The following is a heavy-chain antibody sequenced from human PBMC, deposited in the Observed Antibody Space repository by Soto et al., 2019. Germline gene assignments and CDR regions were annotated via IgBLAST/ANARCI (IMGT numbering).Heavy chain of an antibody. CDR2: IYRTGST. CDR1: GYSISGGYY. V-gene: IGHV4-38-2*02. Sequence: SETLSLTCAVSGYSISGGYYWGWIRQPPGKGLEWIGSIYRTGSTYYSPSLESRVTISVDTSKNHFSLKLSSVTAADTAVYYCARDSSSWFDYWGQGTLVTVSS. J-gene: IGHJ4*02. D-gene: IGHD6-13*01. CDR3: ARDSSSWFDY.